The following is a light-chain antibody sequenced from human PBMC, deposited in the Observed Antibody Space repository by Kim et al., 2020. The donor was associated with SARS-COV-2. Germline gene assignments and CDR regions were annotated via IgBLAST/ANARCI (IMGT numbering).Light chain of an antibody. J-gene: IGLJ2*01. V-gene: IGLV3-9*03. CDR1: YN. CDR3: QVWDSSSAV. Sequence: YNVHWYHQRPGQAPLLVIYRDNNRPSGIPKRISAANSGNTATLSVSRVQVADEGDYYCQVWDSSSAVFGGGTQLTVL. CDR2: RDN.